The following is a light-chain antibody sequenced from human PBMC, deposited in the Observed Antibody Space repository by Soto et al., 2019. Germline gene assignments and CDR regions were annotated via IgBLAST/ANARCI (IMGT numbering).Light chain of an antibody. CDR3: QQGYTTPQVT. CDR1: QTISRY. J-gene: IGKJ1*01. CDR2: GAS. Sequence: DLQMTQSPSSLSASIGDTVTITCRASQTISRYLNWYQQKPGKAPTLLIFGASSLERGAPTRFSGRGSGTDFTLTINSLQPEDFATYYCQQGYTTPQVTFGQGTKVDIK. V-gene: IGKV1-39*01.